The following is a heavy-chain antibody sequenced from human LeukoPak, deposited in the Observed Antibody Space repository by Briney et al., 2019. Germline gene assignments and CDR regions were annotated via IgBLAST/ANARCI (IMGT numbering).Heavy chain of an antibody. CDR3: ARVYDILTGYLPYYYYYMDV. J-gene: IGHJ6*03. CDR2: VSAYNGNT. CDR1: VYTFTSYG. V-gene: IGHV1-18*01. D-gene: IGHD3-9*01. Sequence: GASVKVSCKASVYTFTSYGISWVRQAPGHGLEWMGWVSAYNGNTNYAQKLQGRVTMTTDTSTSTAYMELRSLRSDDTAVYYCARVYDILTGYLPYYYYYMDVWGKGTTVTVSS.